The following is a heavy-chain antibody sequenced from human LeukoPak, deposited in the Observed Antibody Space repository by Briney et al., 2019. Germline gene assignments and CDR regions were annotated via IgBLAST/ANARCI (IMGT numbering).Heavy chain of an antibody. CDR1: GFSFSKFW. Sequence: GGSLRLSCAASGFSFSKFWMSWVRQVPGKGLEWVANIKEDGSEKNYVDSVKGRFTISRDNAKNSLYLQMNSLRVEDTAVYYCVGLQWLVRGGDYWGQGIVITVSS. V-gene: IGHV3-7*05. D-gene: IGHD6-19*01. CDR3: VGLQWLVRGGDY. J-gene: IGHJ4*02. CDR2: IKEDGSEK.